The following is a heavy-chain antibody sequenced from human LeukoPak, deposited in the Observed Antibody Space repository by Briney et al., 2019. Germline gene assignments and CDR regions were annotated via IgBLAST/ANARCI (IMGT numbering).Heavy chain of an antibody. CDR3: VRDWDHYDFDS. CDR1: GFIFSNYW. V-gene: IGHV3-74*01. D-gene: IGHD3-3*01. CDR2: INPAGNYR. Sequence: PGGSLRLSCAASGFIFSNYWIHWVRQVPGKGLVWVSRINPAGNYRNYADSVEGRFTISRDNARNTVYLQMNSLRAGDTALFYCVRDWDHYDFDSWGQGTLVIVSS. J-gene: IGHJ5*01.